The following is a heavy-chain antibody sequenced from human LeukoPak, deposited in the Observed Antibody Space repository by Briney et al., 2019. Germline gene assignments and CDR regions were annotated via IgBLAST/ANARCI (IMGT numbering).Heavy chain of an antibody. J-gene: IGHJ4*02. V-gene: IGHV1-58*01. CDR3: AADLSNPRMGASYLDS. D-gene: IGHD3-16*01. Sequence: ASVKVSCKASGFTSTNFAVQWVRQARGQRLEWIGWIIVGSGATKCAQDFQERVTITRDLSTSTLYMELRSLTSEDAAVYYCAADLSNPRMGASYLDSWGQGTLVTVSS. CDR1: GFTSTNFA. CDR2: IIVGSGAT.